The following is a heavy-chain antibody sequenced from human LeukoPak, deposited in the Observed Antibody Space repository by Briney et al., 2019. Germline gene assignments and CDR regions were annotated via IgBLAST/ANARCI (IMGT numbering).Heavy chain of an antibody. V-gene: IGHV4-4*07. Sequence: SETLSLTCTVPGGSISSYYWSWIRQPAGEGLEWIGRIHTSGSTNYNPSLKSRVTMSVDTSKKQFSLKLSSVTAADTAVYYCATPSSMGDAFDIWGQGTMVTVSS. CDR2: IHTSGST. CDR1: GGSISSYY. CDR3: ATPSSMGDAFDI. D-gene: IGHD6-6*01. J-gene: IGHJ3*02.